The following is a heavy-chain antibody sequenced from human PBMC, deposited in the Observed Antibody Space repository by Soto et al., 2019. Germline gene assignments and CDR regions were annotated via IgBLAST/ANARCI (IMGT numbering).Heavy chain of an antibody. Sequence: QVQLQESGPGRVQPSGTLSLTCAVSGDSITGDNWWSWVRQPPGKGLEWIGEIHHSGATNYNPSLKRRVTISVDKSKNQFSLKLNSVTAADTAMFYCATQGFYRMGVWGRGTTVTVSS. CDR2: IHHSGAT. CDR1: GDSITGDNW. J-gene: IGHJ6*02. V-gene: IGHV4-4*02. CDR3: ATQGFYRMGV.